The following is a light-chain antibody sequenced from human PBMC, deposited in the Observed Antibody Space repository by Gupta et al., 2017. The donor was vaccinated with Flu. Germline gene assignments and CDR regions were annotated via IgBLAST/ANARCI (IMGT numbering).Light chain of an antibody. CDR1: QSVKNNL. J-gene: IGKJ2*01. Sequence: GTLYLSPGERATRSCVARQSVKNNLLTWYQQKPGQAPRLLIYGASSRATGIPDRFSGSGSGTEFTLTIRRLEPEDFAVYYCQQYCISLYTFGQGTKMDIK. CDR2: GAS. V-gene: IGKV3-20*01. CDR3: QQYCISLYT.